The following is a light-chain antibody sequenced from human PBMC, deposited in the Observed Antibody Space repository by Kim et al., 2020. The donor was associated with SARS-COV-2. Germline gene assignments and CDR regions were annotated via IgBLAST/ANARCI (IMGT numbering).Light chain of an antibody. CDR2: YDD. J-gene: IGLJ3*02. CDR1: SSNIGNNA. Sequence: QSVLTQPPSVSEAPRQRVTISCSGSSSNIGNNAVNWYQQLPGKAPKLLIYYDDLLPSGVSDRFSGSKSGTSASLAISGLQSEDEADYYCAAWDDSLNVWVFGGGTQRTVL. CDR3: AAWDDSLNVWV. V-gene: IGLV1-36*01.